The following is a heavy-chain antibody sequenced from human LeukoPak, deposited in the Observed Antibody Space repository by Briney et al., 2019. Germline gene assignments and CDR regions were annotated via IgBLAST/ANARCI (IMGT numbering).Heavy chain of an antibody. D-gene: IGHD6-13*01. CDR3: LSRHQMVRVDY. CDR1: ASTFSSNW. J-gene: IGHJ4*02. V-gene: IGHV3-74*01. CDR2: ISKDGSST. Sequence: GGSLRLSCAASASTFSSNWMHWVRQAPGKGLVWVSRISKDGSSTNYADSVKGRFTISRDNAKNTADLQMSSLRAEDTAVYYCLSRHQMVRVDYWGQGTLVTVSS.